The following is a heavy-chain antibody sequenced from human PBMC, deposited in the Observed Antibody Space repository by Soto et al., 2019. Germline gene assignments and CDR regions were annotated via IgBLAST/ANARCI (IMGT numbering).Heavy chain of an antibody. CDR2: INAGNGNT. CDR1: GYTFTNYA. D-gene: IGHD2-2*01. V-gene: IGHV1-3*01. J-gene: IGHJ6*03. Sequence: QVQLVQSGAEVEKPGASVKVSCKASGYTFTNYAVHWVRQAPGQRLEWMGWINAGNGNTRFSQNLQGRVTITRDTSARTVYMELSSLRSEDTAVYYCARGHLAVVPVASWFYYMDVWGKGTTVTGSS. CDR3: ARGHLAVVPVASWFYYMDV.